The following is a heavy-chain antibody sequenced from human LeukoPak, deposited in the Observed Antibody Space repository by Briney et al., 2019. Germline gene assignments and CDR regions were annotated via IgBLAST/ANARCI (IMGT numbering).Heavy chain of an antibody. CDR1: SYTFTSYG. CDR2: ISAYNGNT. D-gene: IGHD3-9*01. Sequence: GASVKVSCKASSYTFTSYGISWVRQAPGQGLEWMGWISAYNGNTNYAQKLQGRVTMTTDTSTSTAYMELRSLRSDDTAVYYCARDRVPLEALRYFDWLLPDLDYWGQGTLVTVSS. CDR3: ARDRVPLEALRYFDWLLPDLDY. V-gene: IGHV1-18*01. J-gene: IGHJ4*02.